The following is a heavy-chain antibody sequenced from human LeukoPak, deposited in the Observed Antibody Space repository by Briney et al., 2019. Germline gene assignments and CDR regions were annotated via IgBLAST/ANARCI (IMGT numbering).Heavy chain of an antibody. Sequence: GASVKVSCKASGGTFSSYAISWVRQAPGQGLEWMGGIIPIFGTANYAQKFQGRVTITTDESTSTAYMELSSLRSEDTAVYYCARGFKAYSVIWGQGTLVTVSS. J-gene: IGHJ4*02. V-gene: IGHV1-69*05. D-gene: IGHD2-21*01. CDR3: ARGFKAYSVI. CDR2: IIPIFGTA. CDR1: GGTFSSYA.